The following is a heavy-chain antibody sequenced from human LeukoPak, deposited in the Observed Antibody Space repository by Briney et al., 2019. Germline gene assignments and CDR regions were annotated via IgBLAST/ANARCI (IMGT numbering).Heavy chain of an antibody. D-gene: IGHD6-13*01. Sequence: GGSLRLSCAASGFTFSSYSMNWVRQAPGKGLEWASSINSDSNYIYYADSVKGRFTISRDAKNSVYLQMNSLRAEDTAVYYCARNGILGIAAAVDVWGKGTTVTVSS. CDR1: GFTFSSYS. J-gene: IGHJ6*04. CDR3: ARNGILGIAAAVDV. CDR2: INSDSNYI. V-gene: IGHV3-21*01.